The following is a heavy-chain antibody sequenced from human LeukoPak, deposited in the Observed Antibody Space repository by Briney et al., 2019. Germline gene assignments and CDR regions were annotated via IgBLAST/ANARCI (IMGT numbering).Heavy chain of an antibody. J-gene: IGHJ6*03. Sequence: GGSLRLSCAASGFTFSGYAMTWVRQAPEKGLEWVSTINAGGDSTYYADSVKGRFTISRDNSKNTLFLQMNSLRGEDTAVYYCAKDGAAAIKYYDTDVWGKGTTVTVSS. CDR2: INAGGDST. CDR3: AKDGAAAIKYYDTDV. V-gene: IGHV3-23*01. D-gene: IGHD2-2*01. CDR1: GFTFSGYA.